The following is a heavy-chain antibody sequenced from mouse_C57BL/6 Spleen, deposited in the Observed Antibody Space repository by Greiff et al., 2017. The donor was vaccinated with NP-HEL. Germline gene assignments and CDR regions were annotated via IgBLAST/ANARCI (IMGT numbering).Heavy chain of an antibody. CDR2: IYPGSGNT. J-gene: IGHJ4*01. V-gene: IGHV1-76*01. CDR3: SRDYPDYDAMDY. Sequence: VQLQQSGAELVRPGASVKLSCKASGYTFPDYYINWVKQRPGQGLEWIARIYPGSGNTYYNEKFKGKATLTAEKSSSTAYMQLSSLTSEDSAVCFCSRDYPDYDAMDYWGQGTSVTVSS. CDR1: GYTFPDYY. D-gene: IGHD5-5*01.